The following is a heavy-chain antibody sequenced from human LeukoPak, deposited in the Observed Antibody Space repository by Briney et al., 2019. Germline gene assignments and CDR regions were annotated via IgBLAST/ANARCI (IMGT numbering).Heavy chain of an antibody. CDR2: ISGSGGGT. CDR1: GFTFSSYG. J-gene: IGHJ6*03. V-gene: IGHV3-23*01. Sequence: GGSLRLSCSASGFTFSSYGMSWVRQAPGKGLEWVSAISGSGGGTYYADSVKGRFTISRDNSKNTLYLQMNSLRAEDTAVYYCAKVGKTENYYGSGRFSYYYYMDVWGKGTTVTISS. D-gene: IGHD3-10*01. CDR3: AKVGKTENYYGSGRFSYYYYMDV.